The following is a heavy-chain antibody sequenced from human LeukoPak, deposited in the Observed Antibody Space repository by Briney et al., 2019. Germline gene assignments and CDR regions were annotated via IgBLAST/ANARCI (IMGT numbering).Heavy chain of an antibody. J-gene: IGHJ4*02. D-gene: IGHD5-18*01. V-gene: IGHV3-7*01. CDR1: GFTFNSYW. Sequence: GGSLRLSCAASGFTFNSYWMGWVRQAPGKGLEWEANINQDGSEKYYADSLKGRFTISRDNAKNSLYLQMNSLRAEDTAVFYCAREGAAMVPFDYWGQGTLVAVSS. CDR3: AREGAAMVPFDY. CDR2: INQDGSEK.